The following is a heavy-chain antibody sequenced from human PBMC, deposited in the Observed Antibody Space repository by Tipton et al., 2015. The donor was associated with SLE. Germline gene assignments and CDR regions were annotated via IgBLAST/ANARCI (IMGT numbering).Heavy chain of an antibody. CDR1: GYSISSGYY. CDR2: MYHSGST. Sequence: TLSLTCSVSGYSISSGYYWGWIRQSPGKGLEWIGSMYHSGSTHYNPSLRSRVTISVDTSKNQFSLKLSSVTAADTAVYYCARVTGHSSGWYGWVDYWGQGTLVTVSS. CDR3: ARVTGHSSGWYGWVDY. J-gene: IGHJ4*02. V-gene: IGHV4-38-2*02. D-gene: IGHD6-19*01.